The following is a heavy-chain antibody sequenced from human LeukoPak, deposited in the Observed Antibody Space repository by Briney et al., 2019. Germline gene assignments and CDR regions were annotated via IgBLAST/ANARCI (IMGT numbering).Heavy chain of an antibody. J-gene: IGHJ4*02. CDR2: ISAYNGNT. D-gene: IGHD3-9*01. Sequence: ASVKVSCKASGYTFTSYGISWVRQAPGQGLYWMGWISAYNGNTNYAQKLQGRVTMTTDTSTSTAYMELRSLRSDDTAVYYFVQAEDGIRYFDWLPNPDYWGQGTLVTVSS. CDR1: GYTFTSYG. CDR3: VQAEDGIRYFDWLPNPDY. V-gene: IGHV1-18*04.